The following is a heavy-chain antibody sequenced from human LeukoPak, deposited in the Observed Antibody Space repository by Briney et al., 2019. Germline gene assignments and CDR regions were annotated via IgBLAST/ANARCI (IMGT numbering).Heavy chain of an antibody. D-gene: IGHD2-2*01. CDR1: GFSFSTFV. J-gene: IGHJ6*02. CDR3: AKWKEYQLLNPSYYYYYGMDV. V-gene: IGHV3-30*02. Sequence: QAGGSLRLSCAASGFSFSTFVMHWVRQAPGKGLEWVAVIRPDGSHISYVDPVKGRFTISRDNSKNTLYLQMNSLRAEDTAVCYCAKWKEYQLLNPSYYYYYGMDVWGQGTTVTVSS. CDR2: IRPDGSHI.